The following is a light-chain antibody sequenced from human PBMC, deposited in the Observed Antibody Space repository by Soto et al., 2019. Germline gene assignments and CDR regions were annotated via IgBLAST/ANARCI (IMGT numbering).Light chain of an antibody. CDR2: EVY. CDR1: TSDVGDNKY. Sequence: QSALSQPASVSGSPGQTITISCTGTTSDVGDNKYVSWYQQHPGTAPKLMIYEVYYRPSGVSDRFSGSRSDTAASLTISGLQAGREAGYYCSSYTTNKTRVFGGGTKLTVL. V-gene: IGLV2-14*01. J-gene: IGLJ3*02. CDR3: SSYTTNKTRV.